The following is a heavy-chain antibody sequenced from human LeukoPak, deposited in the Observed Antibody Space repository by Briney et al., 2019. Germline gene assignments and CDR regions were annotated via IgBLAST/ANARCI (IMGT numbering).Heavy chain of an antibody. CDR1: GYTFTGYY. V-gene: IGHV1-2*02. Sequence: RASVTVSCKASGYTFTGYYMHWVRQAPGQGREWVGWINPNSGGTNYAQMFQGRVTMTRDTSISTAYMEPSRLRSDDTAVYYCARGVCSSTSCYVYYYYYYMDVWGKGTTVTVSS. D-gene: IGHD2-2*01. CDR3: ARGVCSSTSCYVYYYYYYMDV. CDR2: INPNSGGT. J-gene: IGHJ6*03.